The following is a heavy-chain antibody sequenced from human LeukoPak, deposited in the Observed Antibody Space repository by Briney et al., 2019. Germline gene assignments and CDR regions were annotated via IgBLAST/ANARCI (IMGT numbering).Heavy chain of an antibody. V-gene: IGHV4-31*03. D-gene: IGHD5-18*01. J-gene: IGHJ4*02. CDR1: GGSISSGGYY. Sequence: SLTLSLTCTVSGGSISSGGYYWSWIRQHPGKGLEWIGYIYYSGSTYYNPSLKSRVTISVDTSKNQFSLKLSSVTAADTAMYYCARSRERYSYVDYWGQGTLVTVSS. CDR2: IYYSGST. CDR3: ARSRERYSYVDY.